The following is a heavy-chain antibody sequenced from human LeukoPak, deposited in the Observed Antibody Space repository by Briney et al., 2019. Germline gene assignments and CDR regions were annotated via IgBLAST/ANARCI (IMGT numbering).Heavy chain of an antibody. D-gene: IGHD3-10*01. J-gene: IGHJ5*02. CDR2: INTNTGNP. Sequence: ASVKVSCKASGGTFSSYAMNWVRQAPGQGLEWMGWINTNTGNPTYAQGFTGRFVFSLDTSVSTAYLQISSLKAEDTAVYYCARTLPYYYGSGSYRAPNWFDPWGQGTLVTVSS. CDR3: ARTLPYYYGSGSYRAPNWFDP. CDR1: GGTFSSYA. V-gene: IGHV7-4-1*02.